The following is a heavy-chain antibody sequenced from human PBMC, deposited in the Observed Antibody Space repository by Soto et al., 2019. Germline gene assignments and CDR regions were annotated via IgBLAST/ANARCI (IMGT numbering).Heavy chain of an antibody. J-gene: IGHJ4*02. CDR1: GFSLSTSGVG. Sequence: SGPTLVNPTQTLTLTCTFSGFSLSTSGVGVGWICQPPGKALEWLALIYWNDDKRYSPSLKSRLTITKDTSKNQVVLTMTNMDPVDTATYYCAHRLTYSSSSEFDYWGQGTLVTVSS. D-gene: IGHD6-6*01. V-gene: IGHV2-5*01. CDR2: IYWNDDK. CDR3: AHRLTYSSSSEFDY.